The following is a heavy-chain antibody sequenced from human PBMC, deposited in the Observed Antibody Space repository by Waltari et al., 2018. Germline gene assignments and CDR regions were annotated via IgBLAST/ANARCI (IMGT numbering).Heavy chain of an antibody. V-gene: IGHV6-1*01. CDR1: GDSVPSNSAI. CDR3: ARGGFGFNAGRFDS. D-gene: IGHD3-10*01. J-gene: IGHJ4*02. Sequence: QVQLQQSGPGLVKPSQTLSLTCALSGDSVPSNSAIWNWIRQSPSRGLEWLGRTYYRSKWYSDSAVSVKSRITINPDTSKNQFSLQLNSVTPEDTAVYYCARGGFGFNAGRFDSWGRGTLVTVTS. CDR2: TYYRSKWYS.